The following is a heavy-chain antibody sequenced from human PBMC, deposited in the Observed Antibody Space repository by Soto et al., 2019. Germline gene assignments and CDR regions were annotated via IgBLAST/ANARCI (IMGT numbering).Heavy chain of an antibody. Sequence: ASVKVDCEATGYSFPGSSMHWVRHAPGQGLERMGWINPNSGGTNYAQKFQGRVTMTRDTSISTAYMELSRLRSDDTAVYSCGSWSIGCGGAFDIWGQGTMVTVSS. CDR3: GSWSIGCGGAFDI. J-gene: IGHJ3*02. D-gene: IGHD2-21*01. V-gene: IGHV1-2*02. CDR1: GYSFPGSS. CDR2: INPNSGGT.